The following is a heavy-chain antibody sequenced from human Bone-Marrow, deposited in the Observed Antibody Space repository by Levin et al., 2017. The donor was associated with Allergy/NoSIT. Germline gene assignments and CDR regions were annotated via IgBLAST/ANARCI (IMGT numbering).Heavy chain of an antibody. CDR3: ARGRMVTTGMDF. D-gene: IGHD4-17*01. J-gene: IGHJ4*02. V-gene: IGHV3-11*01. Sequence: GSLRLSCAASGFTFGDYYMTWIRQAPGKGLEWVSYISSSGGNIHYADSVRGRFTISRDNADNSVSLQMNNLRDDDTAFYYCARGRMVTTGMDFWGQGTLVTVSS. CDR1: GFTFGDYY. CDR2: ISSSGGNI.